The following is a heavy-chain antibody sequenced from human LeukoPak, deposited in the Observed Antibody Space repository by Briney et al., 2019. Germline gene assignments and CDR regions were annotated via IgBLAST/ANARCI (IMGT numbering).Heavy chain of an antibody. D-gene: IGHD2-21*02. J-gene: IGHJ3*02. V-gene: IGHV4-30-2*01. CDR2: IYHSGST. Sequence: PPETLSLTCAVSGGSISSGGYSWSWIRQPPGKGLEWIGYIYHSGSTYYNPSLKSRVTISVDRSKNQFSLKLSSVTAADTAVYYCARSYCGGDCYYRRTHAFDIWGQGTMVTVSS. CDR1: GGSISSGGYS. CDR3: ARSYCGGDCYYRRTHAFDI.